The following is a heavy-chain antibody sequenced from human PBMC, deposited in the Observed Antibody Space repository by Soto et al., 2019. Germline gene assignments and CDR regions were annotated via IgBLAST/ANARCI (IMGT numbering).Heavy chain of an antibody. CDR2: IYYSGST. Sequence: PSETLSLTCTVSGGSISSYYWSWIRQPTGKGLEWIGYIYYSGSTNYNPSLKSRVTISVDTSKNQFSRKLSSVTAEDTAVYYCGRAYGYYFDYWGQGTLVTVSS. CDR1: GGSISSYY. CDR3: GRAYGYYFDY. D-gene: IGHD4-17*01. V-gene: IGHV4-59*01. J-gene: IGHJ4*02.